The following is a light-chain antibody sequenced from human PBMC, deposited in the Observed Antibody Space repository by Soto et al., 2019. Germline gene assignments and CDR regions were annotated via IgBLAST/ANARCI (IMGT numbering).Light chain of an antibody. J-gene: IGLJ3*02. CDR2: GNN. V-gene: IGLV1-40*01. CDR3: QSYDNSLSGSRV. Sequence: QSALTQPPSVSGAPGQRVTISCTGSSSNIGAGHDVHWYQQIPGTAPKLLIYGNNNRPSGVPDRFSASKSGTSASLTINGLQAEDEADYHCQSYDNSLSGSRVFGGGTKVTVL. CDR1: SSNIGAGHD.